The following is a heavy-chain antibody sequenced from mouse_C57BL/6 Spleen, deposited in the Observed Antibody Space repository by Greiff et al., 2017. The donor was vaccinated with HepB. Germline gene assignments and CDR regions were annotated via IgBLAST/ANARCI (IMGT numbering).Heavy chain of an antibody. J-gene: IGHJ4*01. D-gene: IGHD1-1*01. Sequence: EESGPGLVKPSQSLSLTCSVTGYSITSGYYWNWIRQFPGNKLEWMGYISYDGSNNYNPSLKNRISITRDTSKNQFFLKLNSVTTEDTATYYCARGDYGSSYGAMDYWGQGTSVTVSS. CDR1: GYSITSGYY. CDR2: ISYDGSN. V-gene: IGHV3-6*01. CDR3: ARGDYGSSYGAMDY.